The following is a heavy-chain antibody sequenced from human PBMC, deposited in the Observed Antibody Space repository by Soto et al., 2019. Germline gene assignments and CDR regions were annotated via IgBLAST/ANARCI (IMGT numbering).Heavy chain of an antibody. J-gene: IGHJ5*01. V-gene: IGHV1-2*02. CDR1: GYIFTGDY. Sequence: GASVKVSCKASGYIFTGDYINWVRQAPGQGLEWMGWINPNSGDTNYAQKFQGRVTMTTDTSISTAYMELSRLTSDDTAVYYCARPYCTSNSCHNLFDSWGQGTLVTVSS. D-gene: IGHD2-2*01. CDR3: ARPYCTSNSCHNLFDS. CDR2: INPNSGDT.